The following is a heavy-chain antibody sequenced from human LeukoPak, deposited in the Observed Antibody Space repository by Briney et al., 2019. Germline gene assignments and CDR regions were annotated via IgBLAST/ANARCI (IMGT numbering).Heavy chain of an antibody. J-gene: IGHJ3*02. Sequence: GGSLRLSCAASGFTFDDYGMSWVRQAPGKGLEWVSSISSSSSYIYYADSVKGRFTISRDNAKNSLYLQMNSLRAEDTAVYYCARDLRTTVTTRGNAFDIWGQGTMVTVSS. CDR3: ARDLRTTVTTRGNAFDI. D-gene: IGHD4-17*01. V-gene: IGHV3-21*01. CDR1: GFTFDDYG. CDR2: ISSSSSYI.